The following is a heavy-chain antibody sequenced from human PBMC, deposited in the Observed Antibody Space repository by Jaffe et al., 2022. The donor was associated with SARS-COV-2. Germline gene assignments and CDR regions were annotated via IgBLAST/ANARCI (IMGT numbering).Heavy chain of an antibody. CDR2: ISGSGGST. Sequence: EVQLVESGGGLVKPGRSLRLSCTASGFTFGDYAMSWFRQAPGKGLEWVSAISGSGGSTYYADSVKGRFTISRDNSKNTLYLQMNSLRAEDTAVYYCAKDGAWSGSYYVDYWGQGTLVTVSS. J-gene: IGHJ4*02. CDR3: AKDGAWSGSYYVDY. CDR1: GFTFGDYA. V-gene: IGHV3-23*04. D-gene: IGHD1-26*01.